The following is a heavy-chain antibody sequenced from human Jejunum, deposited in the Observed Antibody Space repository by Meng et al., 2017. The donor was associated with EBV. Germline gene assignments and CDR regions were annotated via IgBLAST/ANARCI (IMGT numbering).Heavy chain of an antibody. J-gene: IGHJ4*02. CDR2: INGDGSRT. V-gene: IGHV3-74*01. CDR3: AKDRNFYIDY. CDR1: GFTFSGFW. Sequence: GRLVESGGGLIQPGGSLRLSCAASGFTFSGFWMYWVRQVPGKGLVWISRINGDGSRTTYADSVKDRFTISRDNAKNTLYLQMNSLRAEDTAVYYCAKDRNFYIDYWGQGTLVTVSS.